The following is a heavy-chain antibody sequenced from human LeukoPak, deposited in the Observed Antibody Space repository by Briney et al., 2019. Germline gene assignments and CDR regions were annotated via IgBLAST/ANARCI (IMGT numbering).Heavy chain of an antibody. D-gene: IGHD6-13*01. J-gene: IGHJ5*02. V-gene: IGHV4-4*07. CDR3: ARDSVSWPHNWFDP. Sequence: SETLSLTCTVSGGSISSYYWSWIRQLAGKGLEWIGRIYTSGSTNYNPSLKSRVTMSVDTSKNQFSLKLSSVTAADTAVYYCARDSVSWPHNWFDPWGQGTLVTVSS. CDR2: IYTSGST. CDR1: GGSISSYY.